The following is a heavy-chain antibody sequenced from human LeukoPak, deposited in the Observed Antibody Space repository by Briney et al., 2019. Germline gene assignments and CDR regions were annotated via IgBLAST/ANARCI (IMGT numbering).Heavy chain of an antibody. Sequence: GGSLRLSCAASGFMFGDYAMSWVRQAPGKGLEWVGFIRSKAYGGPTEYAASVKDRFTISRDDSKSIAYLQMNSLKTEDTAVYYCTRERSGSYMAFDVWGQGTEVTVSS. CDR3: TRERSGSYMAFDV. CDR1: GFMFGDYA. D-gene: IGHD1-26*01. V-gene: IGHV3-49*04. CDR2: IRSKAYGGPT. J-gene: IGHJ3*01.